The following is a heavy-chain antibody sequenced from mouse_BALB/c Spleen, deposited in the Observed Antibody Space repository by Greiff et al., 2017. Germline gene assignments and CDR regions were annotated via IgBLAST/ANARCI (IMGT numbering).Heavy chain of an antibody. Sequence: EVQLVESGGGLVKLGGSLKLSCAASGFTFSSYYMSWVRQTPEKRLELVAAINSNGGSTYYPDTVKGRFTISRDNAKNTLYLQMSSLKSEDTALYYCARHEGPDYYGSSYGYYAMDYWGQGTSVTVSS. V-gene: IGHV5-6-2*01. CDR3: ARHEGPDYYGSSYGYYAMDY. CDR1: GFTFSSYY. D-gene: IGHD1-1*01. CDR2: INSNGGST. J-gene: IGHJ4*01.